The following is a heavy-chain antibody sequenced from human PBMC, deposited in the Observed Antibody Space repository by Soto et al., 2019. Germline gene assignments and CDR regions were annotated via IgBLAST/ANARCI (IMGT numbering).Heavy chain of an antibody. J-gene: IGHJ3*01. CDR1: GFTFSDTL. CDR3: ARDMVSVGPRANDAFDV. CDR2: INPANGNT. Sequence: QVQLVQSGAEMKKPGASVNISCQASGFTFSDTLINWVRQGPGQGLEWMGWINPANGNTRDSESFQGRVTISSLSSASTAYVALSDLTSEDTAVYYCARDMVSVGPRANDAFDVWGQGTMITVSS. D-gene: IGHD2-21*01. V-gene: IGHV1-3*01.